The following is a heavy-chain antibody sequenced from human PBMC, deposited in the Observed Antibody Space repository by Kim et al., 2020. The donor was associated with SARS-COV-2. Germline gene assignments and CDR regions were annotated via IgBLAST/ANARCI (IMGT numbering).Heavy chain of an antibody. Sequence: ASVKVSCRASGYTFTNYAIHWVRQAPGQRFEWMGWSFAGNGNSKSSQEFQGRVTITRDTSASTAYLELSSLRSEDTAVYYCARGSNYAMDVWGQGTTVTV. CDR2: SFAGNGNS. CDR3: ARGSNYAMDV. V-gene: IGHV1-3*02. J-gene: IGHJ6*02. CDR1: GYTFTNYA.